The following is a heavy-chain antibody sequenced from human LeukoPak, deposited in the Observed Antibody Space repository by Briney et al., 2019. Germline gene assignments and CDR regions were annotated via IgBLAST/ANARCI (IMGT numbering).Heavy chain of an antibody. Sequence: PSETLSLTCAVYGGSFSGYYWSWIRQPAGKGLEWIGRIYTSGSTNYNPSLKSRVTMSVDTSKNQFSLKLSSVTAADTAVYYCARDDSSSWYSQDWGQGTLVTVSS. CDR3: ARDDSSSWYSQD. CDR1: GGSFSGYY. CDR2: IYTSGST. V-gene: IGHV4-4*07. D-gene: IGHD6-13*01. J-gene: IGHJ4*02.